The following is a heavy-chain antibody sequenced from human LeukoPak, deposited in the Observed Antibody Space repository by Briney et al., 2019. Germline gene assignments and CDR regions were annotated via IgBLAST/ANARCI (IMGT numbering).Heavy chain of an antibody. V-gene: IGHV1-8*01. CDR2: MNPKSGNT. Sequence: ASVKVSCKASGYTFTSYDINWVRQATGQGLEWMGWMNPKSGNTGYAQKFQGRVTMTRNTSISTAYMELSSLRSEDTAVYYCARGRGAAAGSPLDYWGQGTLVTVSS. CDR1: GYTFTSYD. D-gene: IGHD6-13*01. CDR3: ARGRGAAAGSPLDY. J-gene: IGHJ4*02.